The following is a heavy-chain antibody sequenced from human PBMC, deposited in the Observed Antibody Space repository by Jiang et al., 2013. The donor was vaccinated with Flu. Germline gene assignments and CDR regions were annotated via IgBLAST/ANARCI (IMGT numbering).Heavy chain of an antibody. Sequence: GSLRLSCAASGFSVTGNYMTWVRQAPGKGMEWVSFIYRDGRTYYADSVKGRFTISRDDSKNTVSLQMNSLRAEDTALYYCARDFSSYPYYYYGMDVWGRGTTVTVSS. V-gene: IGHV3-66*01. CDR3: ARDFSSYPYYYYGMDV. CDR2: IYRDGRT. CDR1: GFSVTGNY. J-gene: IGHJ6*02. D-gene: IGHD4-11*01.